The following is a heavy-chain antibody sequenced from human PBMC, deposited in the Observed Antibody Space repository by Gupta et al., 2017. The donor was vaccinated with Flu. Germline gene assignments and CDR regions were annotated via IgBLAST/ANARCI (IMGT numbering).Heavy chain of an antibody. Sequence: EAQLVESGGGLVKHGGSLRLSCAAAGFNFGISYITWGRHAPGKGLEWVSSISSSSSYIDYADSVKGLFTITSDNAKNSLYLQMNSLRADDKAVYYCARHFSDSYAFDNWGQGTLVTVSS. J-gene: IGHJ3*02. CDR2: ISSSSSYI. CDR3: ARHFSDSYAFDN. CDR1: GFNFGISY. D-gene: IGHD3-22*01. V-gene: IGHV3-21*01.